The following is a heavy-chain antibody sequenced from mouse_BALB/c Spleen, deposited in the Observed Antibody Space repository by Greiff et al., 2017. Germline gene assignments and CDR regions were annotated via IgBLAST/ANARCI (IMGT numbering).Heavy chain of an antibody. D-gene: IGHD2-10*01. Sequence: EVQRVESGGGLVQPGGSLKLSCAASGFDFSRYWMSWVRQAPGKGLEWIGEINPDSSTINYTPSLKDKFIISRDNAKNTLYLQMSKVRSEDTALYYCARRSYYGNYAYWGQGSLVTVSA. CDR2: INPDSSTI. J-gene: IGHJ3*01. V-gene: IGHV4-1*02. CDR3: ARRSYYGNYAY. CDR1: GFDFSRYW.